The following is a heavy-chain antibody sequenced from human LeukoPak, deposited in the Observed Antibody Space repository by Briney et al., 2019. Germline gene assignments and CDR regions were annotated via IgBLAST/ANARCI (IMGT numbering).Heavy chain of an antibody. V-gene: IGHV3-23*01. CDR2: ISGSGGST. CDR3: AKDLGYYYGSGSYPYYFDY. D-gene: IGHD3-10*01. J-gene: IGHJ4*02. Sequence: GGSLRLSCAASVFTFSSYAMSWVRQAPGKGLEWVSAISGSGGSTYYADSVKGRFTISRDNSKNTLYLQMNSLRAEDTAVYYCAKDLGYYYGSGSYPYYFDYWGQGTLVTVSS. CDR1: VFTFSSYA.